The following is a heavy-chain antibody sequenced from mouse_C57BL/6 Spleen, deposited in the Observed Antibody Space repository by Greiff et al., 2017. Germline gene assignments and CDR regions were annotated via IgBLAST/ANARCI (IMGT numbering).Heavy chain of an antibody. CDR1: GYTFTSYW. CDR3: ARRERVYSSNFDY. J-gene: IGHJ2*01. V-gene: IGHV1-64*01. CDR2: ILPNSGST. Sequence: QVQLKQPGAELVKPGASVKLSCKASGYTFTSYWMHWVQQRPGKGLEWIGMILPNSGSTNYNEKFKSKATLNVDKSSSTAYMQLSSLTSEDSAVYNCARRERVYSSNFDYWGQGTTRTVSS. D-gene: IGHD2-5*01.